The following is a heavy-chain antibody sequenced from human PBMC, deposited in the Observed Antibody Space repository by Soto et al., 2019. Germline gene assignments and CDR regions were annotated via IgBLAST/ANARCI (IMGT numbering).Heavy chain of an antibody. D-gene: IGHD3-22*01. V-gene: IGHV3-30-3*01. CDR3: ARPYYYDSSGYPDY. CDR1: GFTFSSYA. CDR2: ISYDGSNK. Sequence: PGGSLRLSCAASGFTFSSYAMHWVRQAPGKGLEWVAVISYDGSNKYYADSVKGRFTISRDNSKNTLYLQMNSLRAEDTAVYYCARPYYYDSSGYPDYWGQGTLVTVSS. J-gene: IGHJ4*02.